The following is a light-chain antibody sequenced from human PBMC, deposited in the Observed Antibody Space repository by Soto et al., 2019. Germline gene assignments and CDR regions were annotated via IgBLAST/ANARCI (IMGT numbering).Light chain of an antibody. Sequence: EIVLTQSPGTLSLSPGERATLSCRASQSVSSSYLAWYQQKPGQAPRLLIYGASSRATGVPDRFSGSGSGTGFTLTIIRLEPEDFAVYYCQQYDISPWTFGQGTKVEI. CDR2: GAS. J-gene: IGKJ1*01. CDR3: QQYDISPWT. V-gene: IGKV3-20*01. CDR1: QSVSSSY.